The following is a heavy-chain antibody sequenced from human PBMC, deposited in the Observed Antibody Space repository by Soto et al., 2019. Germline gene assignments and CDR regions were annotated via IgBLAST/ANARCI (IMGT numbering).Heavy chain of an antibody. CDR1: GFSLSTHS. J-gene: IGHJ3*02. V-gene: IGHV3-48*01. CDR2: ISTSGVDI. D-gene: IGHD6-19*01. Sequence: EVQVVESGGGLVQPGGSLRLSCAASGFSLSTHSFNWVRQAPGKGLEWISFISTSGVDIYYADSVKGRFTISRDTAKNSVYLQVDSLRVEDTAVYYCASDAVAGRGGFCVLDMWGQGTMVTVSS. CDR3: ASDAVAGRGGFCVLDM.